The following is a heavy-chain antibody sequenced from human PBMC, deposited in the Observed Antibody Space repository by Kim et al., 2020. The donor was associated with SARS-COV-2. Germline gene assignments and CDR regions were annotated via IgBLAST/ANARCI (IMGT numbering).Heavy chain of an antibody. J-gene: IGHJ4*02. D-gene: IGHD3-22*01. CDR3: ARGYGYYYDSSGYLLDY. Sequence: CQGRVTITRDTSASTAYMELSSLRSEDTAVYYCARGYGYYYDSSGYLLDYWGQGTLVTVSS. V-gene: IGHV1-3*01.